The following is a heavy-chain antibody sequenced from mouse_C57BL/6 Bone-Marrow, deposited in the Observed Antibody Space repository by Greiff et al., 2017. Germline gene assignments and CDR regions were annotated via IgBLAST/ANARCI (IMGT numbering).Heavy chain of an antibody. CDR1: GYTFTSYW. Sequence: VQLQQPGAELVKPGASVTLSCKASGYTFTSYWMHWVKQRPGRGLEWIGRIDPNSGGTKYNEKFKSKATLTVDKPSSTAYMQRSSLTSEDSAVYYGARGTTTVVADFDYWGQGTTLTVSS. CDR2: IDPNSGGT. J-gene: IGHJ2*01. V-gene: IGHV1-72*01. CDR3: ARGTTTVVADFDY. D-gene: IGHD1-1*01.